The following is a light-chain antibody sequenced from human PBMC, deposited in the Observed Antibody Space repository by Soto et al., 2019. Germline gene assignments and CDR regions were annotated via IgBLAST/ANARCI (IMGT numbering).Light chain of an antibody. J-gene: IGKJ1*01. CDR1: QGISSY. CDR2: AAS. V-gene: IGKV1-9*01. CDR3: QQLNSYPWT. Sequence: DIQLTQSPSFLSASVEDRVTITCRASQGISSYLAWYQQKPGKAPKLLIYAASTLQSGVPSRFSGSGYGTEFTLTISSLQPEDFATYYCQQLNSYPWTFGQGTKVEIK.